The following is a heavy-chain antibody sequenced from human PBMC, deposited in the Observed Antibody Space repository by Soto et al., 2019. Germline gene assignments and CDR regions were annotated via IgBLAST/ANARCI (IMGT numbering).Heavy chain of an antibody. CDR3: AKASVGNDY. J-gene: IGHJ4*02. CDR1: GFTFSTYA. Sequence: EVQLLESGGGLVQPGGSLRLSCVASGFTFSTYAMSWVRQAPGKGLEWVSAISGSGGTTYYADSVEGRFTISRDNSKNTLHLQMNSLRAEDTAIYYCAKASVGNDYWGQGTLVTVSS. V-gene: IGHV3-23*01. D-gene: IGHD6-13*01. CDR2: ISGSGGTT.